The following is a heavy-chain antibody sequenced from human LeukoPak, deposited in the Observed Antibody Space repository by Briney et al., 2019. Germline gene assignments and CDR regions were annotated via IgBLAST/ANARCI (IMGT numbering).Heavy chain of an antibody. CDR3: ARRGLIDY. Sequence: SETLSLACTVSGGSISGSFYYWGWIRQPPGKGLEWIGSIYYSGSTYYNPSLKSRVTISVDTSKNQFSLNLSSVTAADTAVYYCARRGLIDYWGQGTLVTVSS. V-gene: IGHV4-39*01. D-gene: IGHD3/OR15-3a*01. CDR2: IYYSGST. CDR1: GGSISGSFYY. J-gene: IGHJ4*02.